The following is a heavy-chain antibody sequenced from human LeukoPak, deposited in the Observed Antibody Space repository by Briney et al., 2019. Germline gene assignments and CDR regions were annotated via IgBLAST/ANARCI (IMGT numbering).Heavy chain of an antibody. V-gene: IGHV4-30-4*01. CDR1: GGSISSGDYY. D-gene: IGHD3-3*01. Sequence: SETLSLTCPVSGGSISSGDYYWNWIRQPPGKGLEWIGYIYYSGSTYYNPSLKSRVTISVDTSKNQFSLKLSSVTAADTAVYYCARVNTIFGVVTNFDYWGQGTLVTVSS. CDR2: IYYSGST. CDR3: ARVNTIFGVVTNFDY. J-gene: IGHJ4*02.